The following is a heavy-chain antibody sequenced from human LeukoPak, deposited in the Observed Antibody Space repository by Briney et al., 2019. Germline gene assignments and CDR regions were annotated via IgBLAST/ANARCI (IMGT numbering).Heavy chain of an antibody. CDR2: FYGGGVI. D-gene: IGHD6-19*01. J-gene: IGHJ4*02. V-gene: IGHV3-66*04. CDR1: GFTVSINY. Sequence: PGGSLRLSCAASGFTVSINYMRWVRQGPGRGLEWVSVFYGGGVISYADSVTGRFASSRDGSGHTLYLQMNSLRAEETAVYFCARQVPLAGTFYFDSWGQGTLVTVSS. CDR3: ARQVPLAGTFYFDS.